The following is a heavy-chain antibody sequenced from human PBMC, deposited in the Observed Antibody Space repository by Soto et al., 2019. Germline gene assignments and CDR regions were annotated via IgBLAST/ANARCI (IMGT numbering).Heavy chain of an antibody. CDR1: GFTVSSNY. Sequence: GGSLRLSCAASGFTVSSNYMSWVRQAPGKGLEWVSVIYSGGSTYYADSVKGRFTISRDNSKNTLYLQMNSLRAEDTAVYYCTKVGDFWSGYYYYFDYWGQGTLVTVSS. V-gene: IGHV3-53*01. J-gene: IGHJ4*02. D-gene: IGHD3-3*01. CDR2: IYSGGST. CDR3: TKVGDFWSGYYYYFDY.